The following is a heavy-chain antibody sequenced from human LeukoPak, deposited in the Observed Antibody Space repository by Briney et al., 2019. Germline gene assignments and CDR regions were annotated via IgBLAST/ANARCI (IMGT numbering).Heavy chain of an antibody. CDR3: ARGITMFQH. J-gene: IGHJ1*01. CDR2: VSGSGAHT. CDR1: GFTFSSYA. V-gene: IGHV3-23*01. D-gene: IGHD3-10*01. Sequence: GGSLRLSCAASGFTFSSYAMTWVRQAPGKGLQWVSAVSGSGAHTYYADSVKGRFTISRDNSRDTLYLQMNSLRVEDTALYYCARGITMFQHWGQGTLVTVSS.